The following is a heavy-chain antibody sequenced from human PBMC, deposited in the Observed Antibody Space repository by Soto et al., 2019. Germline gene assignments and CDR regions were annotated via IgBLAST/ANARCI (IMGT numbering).Heavy chain of an antibody. CDR1: GFTVSNAW. J-gene: IGHJ4*02. CDR2: IKSKTDGGTT. Sequence: EVQLVESGGGLVKPGGSLRLSCAASGFTVSNAWMNWVRQAPGKGLEWVGRIKSKTDGGTTDYAAPVKGRFTISRDESRNTLYLQMNSLKTEDTAVYYCTSYSGSIPFDYWGQGTLVTVS. D-gene: IGHD1-26*01. CDR3: TSYSGSIPFDY. V-gene: IGHV3-15*07.